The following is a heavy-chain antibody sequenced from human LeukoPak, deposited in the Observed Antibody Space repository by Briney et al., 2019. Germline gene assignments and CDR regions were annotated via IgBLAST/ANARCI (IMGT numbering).Heavy chain of an antibody. CDR1: GFTLSSYA. CDR3: ARDAPRTIPGPPYYYYGMDV. CDR2: ISYDGSNK. J-gene: IGHJ6*02. Sequence: PGGSLRLSCAASGFTLSSYAMHWVRQAPGKGLEWVAVISYDGSNKYYADSVKGRFTISRDNSKNTLYLQMNSLRAEDTAVYYCARDAPRTIPGPPYYYYGMDVWGQGTTVTVSS. D-gene: IGHD3-3*01. V-gene: IGHV3-30-3*01.